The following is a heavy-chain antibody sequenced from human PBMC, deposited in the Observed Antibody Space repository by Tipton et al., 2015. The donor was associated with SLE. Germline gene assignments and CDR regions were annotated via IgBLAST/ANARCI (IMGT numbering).Heavy chain of an antibody. D-gene: IGHD2-15*01. CDR2: IYHSGST. CDR1: GGSISSGGYS. CDR3: ARAGFSGPFDY. J-gene: IGHJ4*02. V-gene: IGHV4-30-2*01. Sequence: TLSLTCAVSGGSISSGGYSWSWIRQPPGKGLEWIGYIYHSGSTYYNPSLKSRVTISVDRSKNQFSLKLSSVTAADTAVYYCARAGFSGPFDYWGQGTLVTVSS.